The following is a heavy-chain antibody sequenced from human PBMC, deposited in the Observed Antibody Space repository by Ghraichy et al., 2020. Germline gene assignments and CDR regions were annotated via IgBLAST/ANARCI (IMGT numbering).Heavy chain of an antibody. J-gene: IGHJ4*02. CDR2: VSSSGRST. CDR1: GFTFSNYA. Sequence: LSLTCAASGFTFSNYAMSWVRQAPGKGLEWVSAVSSSGRSTYYTDSVKGRFTISRDNSRNTLDLQMNSLRAEDTAVYFCAKELAVAEYYFDHWGQGTLVTVSS. D-gene: IGHD6-19*01. V-gene: IGHV3-23*01. CDR3: AKELAVAEYYFDH.